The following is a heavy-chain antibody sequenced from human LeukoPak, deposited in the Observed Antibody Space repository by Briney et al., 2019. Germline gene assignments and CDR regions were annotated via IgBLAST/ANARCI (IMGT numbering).Heavy chain of an antibody. Sequence: GGSLRLSCVASGFTFSNYAMDWVRQAPGKGLEWVSGISAMGVSTYYADSAKGRFTISRDNSKNTLYLQMNSLRAEDSAVYYCARGLHRRCSGGICYQPFDYWGQGTLVTVSS. V-gene: IGHV3-23*01. CDR2: ISAMGVST. J-gene: IGHJ4*02. D-gene: IGHD2-15*01. CDR1: GFTFSNYA. CDR3: ARGLHRRCSGGICYQPFDY.